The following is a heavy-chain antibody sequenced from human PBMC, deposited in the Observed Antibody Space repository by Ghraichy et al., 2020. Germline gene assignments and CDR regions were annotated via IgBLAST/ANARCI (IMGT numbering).Heavy chain of an antibody. CDR1: GYTFTSYD. J-gene: IGHJ4*02. CDR2: MNPNSGNT. CDR3: ARVPLHYYDFWSGYYRIYYFDY. D-gene: IGHD3-3*01. V-gene: IGHV1-8*01. Sequence: ASVKVSCKASGYTFTSYDINWVRQATGQGLEWMGWMNPNSGNTGYAQKFQGRVTMTRNTSISTAYMELSSLRSEDTAVYYCARVPLHYYDFWSGYYRIYYFDYWGQGTLVTVSS.